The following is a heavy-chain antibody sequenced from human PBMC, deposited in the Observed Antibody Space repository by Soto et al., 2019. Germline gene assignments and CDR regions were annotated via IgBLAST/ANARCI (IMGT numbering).Heavy chain of an antibody. Sequence: SVKVSCKASGGTFSSYAISWVRQAPGQGLEWMGGIIPIFGTANYAQKFQGRVTITADESTSTAYMELSSLRSEDTALFYCARERGMYYYYYYGMDVWGQGTTVTVSS. V-gene: IGHV1-69*13. CDR1: GGTFSSYA. J-gene: IGHJ6*02. CDR3: ARERGMYYYYYYGMDV. CDR2: IIPIFGTA. D-gene: IGHD5-12*01.